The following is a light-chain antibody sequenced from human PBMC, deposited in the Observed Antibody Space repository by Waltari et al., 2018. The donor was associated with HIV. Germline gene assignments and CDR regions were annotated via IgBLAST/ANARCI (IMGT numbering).Light chain of an antibody. Sequence: EIVLTQSPGTLSLSPGERATLSCRASQSVTSTYLAWYQQKPGQPPRLLIFGASSRAIGIPDRFSGSGSGTNFTLTISRLEPEDFAVYYCQQYGSSPGTFGQGTKVEIK. CDR3: QQYGSSPGT. J-gene: IGKJ2*01. CDR2: GAS. CDR1: QSVTSTY. V-gene: IGKV3-20*01.